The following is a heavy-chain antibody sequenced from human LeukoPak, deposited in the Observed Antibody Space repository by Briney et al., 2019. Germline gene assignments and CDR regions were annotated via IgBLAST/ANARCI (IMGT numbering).Heavy chain of an antibody. CDR1: GGAISSSLFY. J-gene: IGHJ4*02. CDR3: ARQYGSGSSYTPVVDL. Sequence: PSETLSLTCTVSGGAISSSLFYWAWIRQPPGKGLEWIGIVYYSGSTYYNPSLKSRVTISVDTSKNQFSLKLNSLTAAETAVYYCARQYGSGSSYTPVVDLWGQGTLVTVSS. D-gene: IGHD3-10*01. CDR2: VYYSGST. V-gene: IGHV4-39*01.